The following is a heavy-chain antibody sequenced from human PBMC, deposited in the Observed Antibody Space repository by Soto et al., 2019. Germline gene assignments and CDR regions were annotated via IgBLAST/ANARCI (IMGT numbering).Heavy chain of an antibody. CDR2: IKRKTDGGTT. D-gene: IGHD2-15*01. V-gene: IGHV3-15*01. J-gene: IGHJ4*02. CDR3: SSQDCSGDACQPPN. Sequence: GGSLRLSCAASGVTFSNAWMSWVRQAPGKGLEWVGRIKRKTDGGTTDYAAPVKGRFTISRDDSRNMAYLQMNSLKIEDTAVYYCSSQDCSGDACQPPNWGQGILVTVSS. CDR1: GVTFSNAW.